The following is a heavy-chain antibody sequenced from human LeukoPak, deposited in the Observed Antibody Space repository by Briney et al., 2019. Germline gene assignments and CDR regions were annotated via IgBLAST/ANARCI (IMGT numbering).Heavy chain of an antibody. CDR1: GGSISSGGYY. CDR3: ARHTRITMVRGASPFEY. J-gene: IGHJ4*02. CDR2: IYYSGST. D-gene: IGHD3-10*01. Sequence: SETLSLTCTVSGGSISSGGYYWSWIRQHPGKGLEWIGYIYYSGSTYYNPSLKSRVTISVDTSKNQFSLKLSSVTAADTAVYYCARHTRITMVRGASPFEYWGQGTLVTVSS. V-gene: IGHV4-31*03.